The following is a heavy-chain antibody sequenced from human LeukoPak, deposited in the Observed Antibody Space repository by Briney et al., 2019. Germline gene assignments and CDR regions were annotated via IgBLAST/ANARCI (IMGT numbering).Heavy chain of an antibody. V-gene: IGHV1-69*13. CDR1: GYTFTSYY. CDR3: ARDNAPGYCSSTSCYFSRDWFDP. Sequence: ASVKVSCKASGYTFTSYYMHWVRQAPGQGLEWMGGIIPIFGTANYAQKFQGRVTITADESTSTAYMELSSLRSEDTAVYYCARDNAPGYCSSTSCYFSRDWFDPWGQGTLVTVSS. CDR2: IIPIFGTA. J-gene: IGHJ5*02. D-gene: IGHD2-2*01.